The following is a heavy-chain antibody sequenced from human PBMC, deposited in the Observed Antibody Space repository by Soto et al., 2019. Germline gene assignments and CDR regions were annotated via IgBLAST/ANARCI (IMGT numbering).Heavy chain of an antibody. V-gene: IGHV1-18*04. D-gene: IGHD3-10*01. J-gene: IGHJ4*02. Sequence: ASVKVSCKTSGYVFISYCISWVLQAPGHGLEWVGWISAYTGKADYAQKFQGRVTMTTETSTSTAFLELWSLRSDDTAVYYCARDQRYYGSGSYYSDNWGQGTLVTVSS. CDR1: GYVFISYC. CDR3: ARDQRYYGSGSYYSDN. CDR2: ISAYTGKA.